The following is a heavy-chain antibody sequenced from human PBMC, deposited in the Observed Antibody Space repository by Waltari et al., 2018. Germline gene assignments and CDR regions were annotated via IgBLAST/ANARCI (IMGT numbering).Heavy chain of an antibody. CDR1: GYTFTSHF. Sequence: QVQLLQSGAEVRKPGASVKVSCKASGYTFTSHFIHWVRQAPGQGLEWMAIINPSGGRSGNAQKFQGRVTMTRDTSTSTVFMELSSLRSEDTAVYYCARGAIQGDFDYWGQGTLVTVSS. CDR2: INPSGGRS. J-gene: IGHJ4*02. D-gene: IGHD3-16*01. V-gene: IGHV1-46*01. CDR3: ARGAIQGDFDY.